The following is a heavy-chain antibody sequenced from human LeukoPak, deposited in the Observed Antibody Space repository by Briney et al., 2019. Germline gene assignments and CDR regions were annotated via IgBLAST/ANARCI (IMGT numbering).Heavy chain of an antibody. CDR2: IRSKAYGGTT. V-gene: IGHV3-49*04. CDR1: GFTLGDYD. CDR3: TREDYYGMDV. J-gene: IGHJ6*02. Sequence: GGSLRLSCTASGFTLGDYDMSWVRQAPGKGLEWVGFIRSKAYGGTTEYAASVKGRFTISRDDSKSIAYLEMNSLKTENTAVYYCTREDYYGMDVWGQGTTVTVSS.